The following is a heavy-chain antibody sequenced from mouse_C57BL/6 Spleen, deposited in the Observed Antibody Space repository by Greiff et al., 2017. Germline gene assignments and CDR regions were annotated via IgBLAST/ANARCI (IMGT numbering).Heavy chain of an antibody. Sequence: VQLKQSGPGLVAPSQSLSITCTVSGFSLTSYGVHWVRQPPGKGLEWLVVIWSDGSTTYNSALKSRLSISKDNSKSQVFLKMNSLQTDDTAMYYCARQEDGNYDYAMDYWGQGPSVTVSS. J-gene: IGHJ4*01. CDR3: ARQEDGNYDYAMDY. V-gene: IGHV2-6-1*01. CDR1: GFSLTSYG. D-gene: IGHD2-1*01. CDR2: IWSDGST.